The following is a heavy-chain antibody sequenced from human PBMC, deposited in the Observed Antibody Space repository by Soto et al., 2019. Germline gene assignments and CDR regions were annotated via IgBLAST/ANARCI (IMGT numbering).Heavy chain of an antibody. CDR1: GASISSYY. CDR2: LYHSGGT. CDR3: ASSFSSSWYHAFDV. V-gene: IGHV4-59*01. J-gene: IGHJ3*01. D-gene: IGHD6-13*01. Sequence: QVQLQESGPQLVKPSETLSLTCAVSGASISSYYWSWIRQPPGKGLEWIGYLYHSGGTNYNPSLKSRVSISLDTSKNEFSLKLSSVTAADTAVSYCASSFSSSWYHAFDVWGQGTMVAVSS.